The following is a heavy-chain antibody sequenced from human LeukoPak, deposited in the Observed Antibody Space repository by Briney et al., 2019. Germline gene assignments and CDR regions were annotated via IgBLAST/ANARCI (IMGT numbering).Heavy chain of an antibody. CDR1: GGSISSGGYY. CDR2: IYYSGST. J-gene: IGHJ4*02. Sequence: SETLSLTCTVSGGSISSGGYYWSWIRQHPGKGLEWIGYIYYSGSTYYNPSLKSRVTISVDTSENQFSLKLSSVTAADTAVYYCARDRHYDSTVWGQGTLVTVSS. V-gene: IGHV4-31*03. CDR3: ARDRHYDSTV. D-gene: IGHD3-22*01.